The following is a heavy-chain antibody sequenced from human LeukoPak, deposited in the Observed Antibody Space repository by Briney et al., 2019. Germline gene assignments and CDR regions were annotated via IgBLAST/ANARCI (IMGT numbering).Heavy chain of an antibody. CDR1: GGTFSTYA. CDR2: IIPIFGTA. V-gene: IGHV1-69*13. J-gene: IGHJ3*02. D-gene: IGHD3-9*01. Sequence: ASVKVSCKASGGTFSTYAFSWVRQAPGQGLEWMGGIIPIFGTANYAQKFQGRVTITADESTSTAYMELSSLRSEDTAVYYCGRELRYIDWSRAFDMWGQGTMVTVSS. CDR3: GRELRYIDWSRAFDM.